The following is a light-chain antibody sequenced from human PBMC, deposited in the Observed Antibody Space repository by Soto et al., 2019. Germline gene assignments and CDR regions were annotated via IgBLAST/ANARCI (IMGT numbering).Light chain of an antibody. CDR2: EVS. CDR3: SSYAGTNKV. Sequence: QSVLTQPPSASGSPGQSVTISCTGTSGDVGGHNFVSWYPFHPGKAPKLIIYEVSKRPSGVPNRFSGSKSDNTASLTVSGLQAEDEADYFFSSYAGTNKVFGGGTKLTVL. J-gene: IGLJ3*02. V-gene: IGLV2-8*01. CDR1: SGDVGGHNF.